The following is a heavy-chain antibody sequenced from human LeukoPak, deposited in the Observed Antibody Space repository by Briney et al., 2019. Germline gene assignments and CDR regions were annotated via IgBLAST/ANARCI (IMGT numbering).Heavy chain of an antibody. CDR2: FDPEDGET. CDR3: ATGVGEMATNYYFDY. Sequence: ASVKVSCKVSGYTLTELSMHWVRQAPGKGLEWMGGFDPEDGETIYAQKFQGRVTMTEDTSTDTAYMELSSLRSEDTAVYYCATGVGEMATNYYFDYWGQGTLVTVSS. V-gene: IGHV1-24*01. D-gene: IGHD5-24*01. CDR1: GYTLTELS. J-gene: IGHJ4*02.